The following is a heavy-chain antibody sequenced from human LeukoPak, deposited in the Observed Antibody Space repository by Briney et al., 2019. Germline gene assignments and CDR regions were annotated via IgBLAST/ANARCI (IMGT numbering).Heavy chain of an antibody. V-gene: IGHV3-43*01. D-gene: IGHD1-26*01. CDR3: ARDSSGSLDY. J-gene: IGHJ4*02. Sequence: GGSLRLSCAASGFSFGGYTMHWVRQAPGKGLEWVSLISWNGYSTSYGDSVKGRFTISRDNNKNSLYLQMNSLRTEDTALYYCARDSSGSLDYWGQGTLVTVSS. CDR2: ISWNGYST. CDR1: GFSFGGYT.